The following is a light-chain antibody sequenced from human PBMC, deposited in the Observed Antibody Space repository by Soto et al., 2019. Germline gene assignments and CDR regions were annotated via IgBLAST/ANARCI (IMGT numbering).Light chain of an antibody. J-gene: IGKJ1*01. Sequence: DIWFRRARPTISLSPWARATLSCRASQSVSTFLAWYQHKPGQAPRLLIYDASNRATGIPDRFRGSGSGTDFTLTICRLKTEDFAVYYCQQYCSSWTFGQGTKVDIK. CDR1: QSVSTF. CDR3: QQYCSSWT. CDR2: DAS. V-gene: IGKV3-11*01.